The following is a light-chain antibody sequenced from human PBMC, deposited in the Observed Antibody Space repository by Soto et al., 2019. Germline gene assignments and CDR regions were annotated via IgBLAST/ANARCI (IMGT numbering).Light chain of an antibody. V-gene: IGLV2-14*01. CDR3: SSYASSNTQV. CDR1: SSDIGGYNY. CDR2: DVS. Sequence: QSALTQPASVSGSPGQSITVSCIGTSSDIGGYNYVSWYQQHPGKAPKLMIHDVSNRPSGVSDRFSGSKSSNTASLTISGLQADDEAYYYCSSYASSNTQVFGGGTKLTVL. J-gene: IGLJ2*01.